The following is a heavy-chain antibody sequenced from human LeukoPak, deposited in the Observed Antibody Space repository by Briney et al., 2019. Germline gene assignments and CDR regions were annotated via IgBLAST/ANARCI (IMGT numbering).Heavy chain of an antibody. V-gene: IGHV3-21*01. Sequence: GGSLRLSCAASGFTFSSYAMSWVRQAPGKGLEWVSSISSSSSYIYYADSVKGRFTISRDNAKNSLYLQMNSLRAEGTAVYYCARDKAAMVVGAFDIWGQGTMVTVSS. CDR2: ISSSSSYI. CDR1: GFTFSSYA. J-gene: IGHJ3*02. CDR3: ARDKAAMVVGAFDI. D-gene: IGHD5-18*01.